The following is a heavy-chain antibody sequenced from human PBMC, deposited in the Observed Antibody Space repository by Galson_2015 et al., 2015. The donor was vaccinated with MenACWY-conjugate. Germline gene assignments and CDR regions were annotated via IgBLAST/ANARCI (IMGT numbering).Heavy chain of an antibody. CDR2: IHYSGTT. V-gene: IGHV4-39*01. J-gene: IGHJ4*02. D-gene: IGHD2-15*01. CDR1: GDSISTNL. Sequence: SETLSLTCTVSGDSISTNLWGWIRQPPGKGLEWIGNIHYSGTTYYNPSLKSRTTISVDTSRNQFSLQLNSVTAPDTAVYYCARPISGRGGGAHFDYWGQGILVTVSS. CDR3: ARPISGRGGGAHFDY.